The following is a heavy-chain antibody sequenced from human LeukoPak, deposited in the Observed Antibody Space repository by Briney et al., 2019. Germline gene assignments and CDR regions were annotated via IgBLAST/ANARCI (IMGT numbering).Heavy chain of an antibody. Sequence: GESLKIFRKGSGYSFTSYWNGLVRQMPGKGLEWMGIIYPGDSDTRYSPSFRGQVTISADKTISTAYLQWSSLKASDTAMYYCARHIAVAGTVLPDYWGQGTLVTVSS. CDR1: GYSFTSYW. J-gene: IGHJ4*02. V-gene: IGHV5-51*01. CDR2: IYPGDSDT. CDR3: ARHIAVAGTVLPDY. D-gene: IGHD6-19*01.